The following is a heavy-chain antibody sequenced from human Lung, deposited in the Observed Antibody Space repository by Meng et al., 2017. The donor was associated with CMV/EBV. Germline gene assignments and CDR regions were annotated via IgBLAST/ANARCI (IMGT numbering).Heavy chain of an antibody. CDR1: GGAFSGYY. CDR3: ASGYSSIRGFDY. V-gene: IGHV4-34*01. CDR2: INQSGST. Sequence: CAVYGGAFSGYYWSGIRQPPGKGLEWIGEINQSGSTNYNPSLKSRVTISVDTSKNQFSLKLSSVTAADTAVYYCASGYSSIRGFDYWGQGTLVTVSS. J-gene: IGHJ4*02. D-gene: IGHD6-13*01.